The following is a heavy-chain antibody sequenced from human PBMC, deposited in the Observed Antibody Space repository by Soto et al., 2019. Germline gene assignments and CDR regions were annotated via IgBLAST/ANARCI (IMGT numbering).Heavy chain of an antibody. CDR1: GYTFTSYG. V-gene: IGHV1-18*04. CDR3: ARDLGIRFGT. J-gene: IGHJ5*02. CDR2: ITAYNGNT. Sequence: ASVKVSCKASGYTFTSYGISWVRNAPGQGLQRMSWITAYNGNTNYAQKLQGRVTMTTDTSTSTAYMEQRSLRSDHTAVDDVARDLGIRFGTWAQGTLGTVSS.